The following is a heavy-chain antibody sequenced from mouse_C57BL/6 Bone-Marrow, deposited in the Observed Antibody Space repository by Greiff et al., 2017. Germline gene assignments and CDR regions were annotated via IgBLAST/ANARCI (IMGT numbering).Heavy chain of an antibody. J-gene: IGHJ4*01. CDR2: IWSGGST. CDR3: ARTPHYYGSRGYAMDY. Sequence: QVQLKQSGPGLVQPSQSLSITCTVSGFSLTSYGVHWVRQSPGKGLEWLGVIWSGGSTDYNAAFISRLSISKDNSKSQVFFKMNSLQADDTAIYXCARTPHYYGSRGYAMDYWGQGTSVTVSS. V-gene: IGHV2-2*01. D-gene: IGHD1-1*01. CDR1: GFSLTSYG.